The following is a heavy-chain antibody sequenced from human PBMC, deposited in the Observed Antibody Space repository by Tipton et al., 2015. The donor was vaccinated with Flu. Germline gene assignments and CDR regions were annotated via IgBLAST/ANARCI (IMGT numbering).Heavy chain of an antibody. CDR1: GYTFTNYN. CDR2: IYPSGGGT. D-gene: IGHD3-10*01. V-gene: IGHV1-46*01. J-gene: IGHJ4*02. Sequence: QLVQSGAEVKKPGASVRISCTASGYTFTNYNMHRVRQAPGQGPEWMGIIYPSGGGTTYAQRFQGRVTLTRDKSTSTVYMELSSLRSEDTAFYYCARDRGFGAYTFDYWGQGTLVTVAS. CDR3: ARDRGFGAYTFDY.